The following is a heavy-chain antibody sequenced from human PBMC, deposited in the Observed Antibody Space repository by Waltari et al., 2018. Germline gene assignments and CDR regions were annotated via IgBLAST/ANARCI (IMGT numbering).Heavy chain of an antibody. CDR1: GFGFSCYW. J-gene: IGHJ2*01. CDR2: IDSDRWTK. CDR3: ARVASNWHFDL. D-gene: IGHD4-4*01. Sequence: EAQLVESGGAFVQPGGSLRLSCAASGFGFSCYWMHWVRQVPGKGLVWVSRIDSDRWTKIYADSVKGRFTISRDNAKNTVYLQMNSLRAEDMAIYYCARVASNWHFDLWGRGTLVTV. V-gene: IGHV3-74*01.